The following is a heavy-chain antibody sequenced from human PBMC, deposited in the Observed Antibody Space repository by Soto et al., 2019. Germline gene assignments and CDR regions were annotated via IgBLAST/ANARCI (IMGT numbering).Heavy chain of an antibody. J-gene: IGHJ4*02. CDR3: VRDLDGSGSYYAAY. V-gene: IGHV1-18*01. D-gene: IGHD3-10*01. Sequence: GASVKVSCKAAGYAFSHYGITWVRQAPGQGLEWMGWIGAYNGNTNYAQKLQGRVTMTTDTSTSTAYMELRSLRSDDTAVYYCVRDLDGSGSYYAAYWGQGTLVTVSS. CDR1: GYAFSHYG. CDR2: IGAYNGNT.